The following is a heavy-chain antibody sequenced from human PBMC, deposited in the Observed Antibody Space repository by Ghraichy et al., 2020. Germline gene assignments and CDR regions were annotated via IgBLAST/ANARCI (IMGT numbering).Heavy chain of an antibody. V-gene: IGHV4-39*01. CDR2: IYYSGST. CDR1: GGSISSSSYY. Sequence: SETLSLTCTVSGGSISSSSYYWGWIRQPPGKGLEWIGSIYYSGSTYYNPSLKSRVTISVDTSKNQFSLKLSSVTAADTAVYYCARQYSSSWSHSYPFDYWGQGTLVTVSS. J-gene: IGHJ4*02. CDR3: ARQYSSSWSHSYPFDY. D-gene: IGHD6-13*01.